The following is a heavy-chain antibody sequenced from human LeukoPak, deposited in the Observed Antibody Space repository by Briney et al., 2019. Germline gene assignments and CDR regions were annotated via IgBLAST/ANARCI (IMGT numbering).Heavy chain of an antibody. Sequence: PSETLSLTCTVSGGSISSGGYYWSWIRQHPGEGLEWIGYIYYSGSTYYNPSLKSRVTISVDTSKNQFSLKLSSVTAADTAVYYCARKASIRGGFHWGQGTLVTVSS. CDR3: ARKASIRGGFH. CDR1: GGSISSGGYY. D-gene: IGHD2-2*01. CDR2: IYYSGST. V-gene: IGHV4-31*03. J-gene: IGHJ4*02.